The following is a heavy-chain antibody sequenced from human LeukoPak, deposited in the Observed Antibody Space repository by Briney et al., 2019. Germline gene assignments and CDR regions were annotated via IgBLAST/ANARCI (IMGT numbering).Heavy chain of an antibody. CDR3: ARAGYSSSWYNLLDY. V-gene: IGHV3-33*01. CDR1: GFTFNTYG. CDR2: IWYDGSNK. Sequence: GRSLRLSCAASGFTFNTYGMHWVRQAPGKGLEWMAVIWYDGSNKYYADSVKGRFTISRDDSKNTLYLQKNSLRAEDTAVYYCARAGYSSSWYNLLDYWGQGTLVTVSS. J-gene: IGHJ4*02. D-gene: IGHD6-13*01.